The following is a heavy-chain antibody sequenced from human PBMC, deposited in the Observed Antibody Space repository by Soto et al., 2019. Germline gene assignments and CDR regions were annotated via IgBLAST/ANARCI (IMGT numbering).Heavy chain of an antibody. J-gene: IGHJ4*02. Sequence: PSETLSLTCTVSGGSISSYYWSWIRQPAGKGLEWIGRIYTSGNTNYNPSLKSRVTLSVDTSKNQFSLKLSSVTAAETAVYYCERGTSARGYYGYWGQGTLVTVSS. CDR2: IYTSGNT. V-gene: IGHV4-4*07. D-gene: IGHD3-3*01. CDR3: ERGTSARGYYGY. CDR1: GGSISSYY.